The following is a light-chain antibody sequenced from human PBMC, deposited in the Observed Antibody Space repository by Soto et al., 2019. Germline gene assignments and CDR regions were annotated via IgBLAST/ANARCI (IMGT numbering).Light chain of an antibody. CDR2: DVT. J-gene: IGLJ1*01. Sequence: QSVLTQPRSVSGSPGQSVTISCTGTSSDIGDYDYVSWYQHHAGKTPKLMIYDVTKRPSGVPDRFSGSKSGSTASLTISGLQADDEADYYCCSYVDKYTYVFGTGTKVTVL. V-gene: IGLV2-11*01. CDR3: CSYVDKYTYV. CDR1: SSDIGDYDY.